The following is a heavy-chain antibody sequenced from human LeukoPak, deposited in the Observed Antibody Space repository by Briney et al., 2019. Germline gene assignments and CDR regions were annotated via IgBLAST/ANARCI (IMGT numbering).Heavy chain of an antibody. CDR3: AXVRXXXWYRAXXXX. J-gene: IGHJ3*01. Sequence: PGGSLRLSCAASGFTFSSYWMSWVRQAPGKGLEWVANIKQDGSEKYYVDSVKGRFTISRDNAKNSLYLQMNGLRAEETAVYYCAXVRXXXWYRAXXXXWGQXXXXTVX. D-gene: IGHD6-13*01. CDR2: IKQDGSEK. V-gene: IGHV3-7*01. CDR1: GFTFSSYW.